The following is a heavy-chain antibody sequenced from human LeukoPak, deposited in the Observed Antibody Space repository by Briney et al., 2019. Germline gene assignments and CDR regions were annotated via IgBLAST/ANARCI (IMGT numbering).Heavy chain of an antibody. V-gene: IGHV3-43*01. J-gene: IGHJ4*02. CDR3: AKEHISGWPNFDS. CDR2: IRGDGGSI. Sequence: PGGSLRLSCAASGFAFNDFTMHWVRQPPGKGLEWISHIRGDGGSIYCADSVKRRFTISRDKSRDSLSLYLQMNSLRADDSALYYCAKEHISGWPNFDSWGQGTLVTVSS. CDR1: GFAFNDFT. D-gene: IGHD6-19*01.